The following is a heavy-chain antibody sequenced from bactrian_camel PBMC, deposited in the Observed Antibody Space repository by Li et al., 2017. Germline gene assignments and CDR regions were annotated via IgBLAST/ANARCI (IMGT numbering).Heavy chain of an antibody. V-gene: IGHV3S26*01. Sequence: HVQLVESGGGSVQAGGSLRLSCAASYTGDPHCLAWFRQAPGKEREGVASTDSDGHQRYGDSALGRFTASRDSTTNTLYLQMTNLQPEDTATYYCAASSFTRVWCSDSSNYRYWGQGTQVTVS. CDR3: AASSFTRVWCSDSSNYRY. CDR2: TDSDGHQ. J-gene: IGHJ4*01. D-gene: IGHD2*01. CDR1: YTGDPHC.